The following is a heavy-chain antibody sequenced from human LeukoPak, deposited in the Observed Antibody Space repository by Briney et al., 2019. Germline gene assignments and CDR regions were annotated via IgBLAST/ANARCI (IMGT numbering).Heavy chain of an antibody. D-gene: IGHD2-8*01. V-gene: IGHV4-61*03. J-gene: IGHJ4*02. CDR2: IYYSGSTSYNPSYSSGST. Sequence: SETLSLTCTVSGGSVSSGRYYWSWIRQPPGKGLEWIGYIYYSGSTSYNPSYSSGSTNYHPSLKSRVTISIDTYKNHFSLRLNSVTAADTAVYYCARASGVSSYLLPIWGQGTLVTVS. CDR3: ARASGVSSYLLPI. CDR1: GGSVSSGRYY.